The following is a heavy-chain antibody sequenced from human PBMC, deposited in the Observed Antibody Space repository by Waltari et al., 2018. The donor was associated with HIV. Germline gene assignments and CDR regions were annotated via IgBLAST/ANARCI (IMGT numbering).Heavy chain of an antibody. Sequence: QLQLQESGPRLVKPSETLSLTCTVSGGSISSRSYYWGWIRQPPGKGLEWIGSIYYSGSTYYNSSLKSRVTISVDTSKNQFSLKLRSVTAADTAVYYCARIAFSSWYESIFYFDYWGQGTLVTVSS. J-gene: IGHJ4*02. D-gene: IGHD6-13*01. CDR3: ARIAFSSWYESIFYFDY. CDR2: IYYSGST. V-gene: IGHV4-39*01. CDR1: GGSISSRSYY.